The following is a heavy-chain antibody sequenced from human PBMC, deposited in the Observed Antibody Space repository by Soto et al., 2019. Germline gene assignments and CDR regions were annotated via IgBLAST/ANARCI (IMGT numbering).Heavy chain of an antibody. V-gene: IGHV4-4*02. CDR2: IYHSGST. D-gene: IGHD2-15*01. Sequence: SETLSLTCAVSGGSISSSNWWSWVRQPPGKGLEWIGEIYHSGSTNYNPSLKSRVTISVDKSKNQFSLKLSPVTAADTAVYYCASKGGYCSGGSCYAGWFDPWGQGTLVTVSS. CDR3: ASKGGYCSGGSCYAGWFDP. J-gene: IGHJ5*02. CDR1: GGSISSSNW.